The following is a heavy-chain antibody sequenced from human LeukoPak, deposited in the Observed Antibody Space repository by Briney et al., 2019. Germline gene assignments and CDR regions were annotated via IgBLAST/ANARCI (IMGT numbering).Heavy chain of an antibody. V-gene: IGHV3-30*18. J-gene: IGHJ5*02. Sequence: GRSLRLSCAASGFTFSSYGMHWVRQAPGKGLEWVAVISYDGSNKYYADSVKGRFTISRDNSKNTLYLQMNSLRAEDTAVYYCAKSRLRAVAAAAAFDPWGQGTLVTVSS. D-gene: IGHD6-13*01. CDR3: AKSRLRAVAAAAAFDP. CDR2: ISYDGSNK. CDR1: GFTFSSYG.